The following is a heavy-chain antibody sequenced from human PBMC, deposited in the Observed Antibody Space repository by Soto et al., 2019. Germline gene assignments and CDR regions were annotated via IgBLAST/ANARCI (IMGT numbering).Heavy chain of an antibody. D-gene: IGHD3-9*01. CDR3: AGDVAYYDILTGYPFPLHYFDY. V-gene: IGHV4-39*01. Sequence: SETLSLTCTVSGGSISSSSYYWGWIRQPPGKGLEWIGSIYYSGSTYYNPSLKSRVTISVDTSKNQFSLKLSSVTAADTAVYYCAGDVAYYDILTGYPFPLHYFDYWGQGTLVTVSS. CDR1: GGSISSSSYY. CDR2: IYYSGST. J-gene: IGHJ4*02.